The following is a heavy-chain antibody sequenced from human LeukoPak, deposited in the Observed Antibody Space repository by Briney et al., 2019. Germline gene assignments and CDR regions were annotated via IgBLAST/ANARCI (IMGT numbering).Heavy chain of an antibody. CDR1: GDTFIRYA. CDR2: SFTVFGTT. Sequence: GASVKVSFKASGDTFIRYALSGVRQAPGQGLEGMGGSFTVFGTTHYAKDLQGRITITADKSTNTAYMELTRLRSEDTAIYYCARAKVSGYPTSWYFDLWGRGTLVTVSS. V-gene: IGHV1-69*06. D-gene: IGHD3-9*01. J-gene: IGHJ2*01. CDR3: ARAKVSGYPTSWYFDL.